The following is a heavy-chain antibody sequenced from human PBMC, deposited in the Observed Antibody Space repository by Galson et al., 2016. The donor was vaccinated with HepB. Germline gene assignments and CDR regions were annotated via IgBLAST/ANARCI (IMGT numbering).Heavy chain of an antibody. CDR2: IKPEGSER. CDR1: GFTFGSVW. CDR3: ALYYYDSSGFVEYFKH. D-gene: IGHD3-22*01. J-gene: IGHJ1*01. Sequence: SLRLSCATSGFTFGSVWMSWVRQAPGKGLEWVANIKPEGSERYYVDSLKGRFTITRDNARNSLYLQMNSLRAEDTAVYYCALYYYDSSGFVEYFKHWGQGTRVTVSS. V-gene: IGHV3-7*03.